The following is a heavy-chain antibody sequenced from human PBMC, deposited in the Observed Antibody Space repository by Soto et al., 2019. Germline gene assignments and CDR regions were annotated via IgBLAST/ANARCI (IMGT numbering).Heavy chain of an antibody. D-gene: IGHD3-9*01. CDR3: AGNRDFDSRYDY. V-gene: IGHV4-59*02. J-gene: IGHJ4*02. CDR1: GASVSSSS. Sequence: SESLSLTCIVSGASVSSSSWGWGWILQYPGKGLDWIGYIDDSGTTYYNPSLKTRLTMSIDTSENQFSLNLRSVTAADTAVYYCAGNRDFDSRYDYWGQGILVTVSS. CDR2: IDDSGTT.